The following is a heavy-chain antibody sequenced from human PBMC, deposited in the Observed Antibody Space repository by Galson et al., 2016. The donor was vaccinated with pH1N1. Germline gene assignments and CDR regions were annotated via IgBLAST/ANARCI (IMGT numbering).Heavy chain of an antibody. V-gene: IGHV1-69*06. D-gene: IGHD3-10*01. J-gene: IGHJ6*02. CDR1: GGTPTNPA. CDR2: IGPFFGSL. CDR3: ATAGPLVREILYFSYAMDV. Sequence: SVKVSCKASGGTPTNPAVGGLRRAPGQGLGWMGGIGPFFGSLNNEQRFQARAPITADIFANTAYVELSSRRSEDTAIYYCATAGPLVREILYFSYAMDVWGQGTTVTVSS.